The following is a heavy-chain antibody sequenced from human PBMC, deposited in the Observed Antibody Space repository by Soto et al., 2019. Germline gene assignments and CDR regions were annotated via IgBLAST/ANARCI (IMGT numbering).Heavy chain of an antibody. D-gene: IGHD1-26*01. J-gene: IGHJ4*02. CDR1: GFTFSDYA. CDR2: ISNDGSNK. V-gene: IGHV3-30-3*01. CDR3: VRDITSGSYRFDY. Sequence: GGSLRLSCAASGFTFSDYAMHWVRQAPGKGLEWVAVISNDGSNKYYADSVKGRFTISRDNSKNTLYLQMNSLRPEDTAVYYCVRDITSGSYRFDYWGQGTLVTVSS.